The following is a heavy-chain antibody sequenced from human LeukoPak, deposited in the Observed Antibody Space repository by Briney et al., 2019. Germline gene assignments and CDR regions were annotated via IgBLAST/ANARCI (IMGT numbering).Heavy chain of an antibody. CDR3: ATNAGPAALDAIDI. V-gene: IGHV4-59*08. CDR1: GVSINKHY. J-gene: IGHJ3*02. D-gene: IGHD2-2*01. CDR2: ISYRGST. Sequence: SETLSLTCTVSGVSINKHYWSWIRQTPGKGLEWIGYISYRGSTNYNPSLKSRVTISVDTSNNQFSLRLSSVTAADTAVYYCATNAGPAALDAIDIWGQGTIVTVSS.